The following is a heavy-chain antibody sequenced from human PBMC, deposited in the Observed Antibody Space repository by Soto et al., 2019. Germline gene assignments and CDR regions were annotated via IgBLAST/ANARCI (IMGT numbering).Heavy chain of an antibody. CDR1: SGSISSDY. CDR3: AREGRYSYGYFDY. D-gene: IGHD5-18*01. J-gene: IGHJ4*02. CDR2: IYNSETT. Sequence: PSETLSLTCTVSSGSISSDYWSWIRQPPGKGLEWIGYIYNSETTNYNPSLKSRVTVSLDTSKRQFSLRLSSVTAADTAVYYCAREGRYSYGYFDYWGQGILVTVSS. V-gene: IGHV4-59*01.